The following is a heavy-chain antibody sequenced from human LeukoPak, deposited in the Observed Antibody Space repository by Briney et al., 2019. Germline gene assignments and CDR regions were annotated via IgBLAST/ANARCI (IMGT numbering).Heavy chain of an antibody. CDR3: ARTHRSAWHYFDY. Sequence: PGGSLRLSCAASGFTFSTYAMHWVRQAPGKGLEWVAVISYGGSSEYYADFVKGRFTISRDKSKNTLYLQMSSLRADDTAIYYCARTHRSAWHYFDYWGQGTLVTVSS. J-gene: IGHJ4*02. D-gene: IGHD2/OR15-2a*01. V-gene: IGHV3-30-3*01. CDR2: ISYGGSSE. CDR1: GFTFSTYA.